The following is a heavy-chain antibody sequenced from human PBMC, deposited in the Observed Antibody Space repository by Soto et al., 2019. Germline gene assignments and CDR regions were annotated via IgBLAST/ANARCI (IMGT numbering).Heavy chain of an antibody. CDR1: GGSISSGGYY. V-gene: IGHV4-31*03. CDR2: IYYSGST. J-gene: IGHJ3*02. Sequence: QVQLQESGPGLVKPSQTLSLTCTVSGGSISSGGYYWSWIRQHPGKGLEWIGYIYYSGSTYYNPSLQSRVTISVDTSKNQFSLKLSSVTAADTAVYYCARSGRVSSTSCCHDAFDIWGQGTMVTVSS. D-gene: IGHD2-2*01. CDR3: ARSGRVSSTSCCHDAFDI.